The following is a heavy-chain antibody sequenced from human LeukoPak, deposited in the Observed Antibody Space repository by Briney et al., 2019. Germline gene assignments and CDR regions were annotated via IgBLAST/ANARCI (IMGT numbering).Heavy chain of an antibody. J-gene: IGHJ4*02. CDR2: IYSGGST. V-gene: IGHV3-66*01. CDR1: GFTVSSNY. Sequence: GGSLRLSCAASGFTVSSNYMSWVRQAPGKGLEWVSVIYSGGSTYYADSVKGRFTISRDNFKNTLYLQMNSLRAEDTAVYYCARGGPAYSSSPFDYWGQGTLVTVSS. D-gene: IGHD6-6*01. CDR3: ARGGPAYSSSPFDY.